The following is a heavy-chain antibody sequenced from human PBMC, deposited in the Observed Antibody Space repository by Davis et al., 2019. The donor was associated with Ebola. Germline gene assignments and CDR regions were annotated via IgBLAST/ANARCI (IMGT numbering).Heavy chain of an antibody. D-gene: IGHD3-9*01. Sequence: GESLKISCAVSGFSLTTAYMSWVRQPPGKGLEWVAIIHNNDKTHYADSVKGRFTISRDISKNTAYLQMNSLRADDTAMYYCASFIFGGQGTMVTVSS. J-gene: IGHJ3*01. V-gene: IGHV3-53*01. CDR2: IHNNDKT. CDR3: ASFIF. CDR1: GFSLTTAY.